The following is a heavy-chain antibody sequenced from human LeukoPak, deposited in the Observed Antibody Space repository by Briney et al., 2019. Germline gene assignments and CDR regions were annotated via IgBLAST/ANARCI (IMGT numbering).Heavy chain of an antibody. CDR3: AKELGIRYFDY. CDR1: GFNFRFYI. Sequence: PGGSLRLSCAASGFNFRFYIMNWVRQAPGKGLEWISYISSDAKTVNYADSVKGRFTISRDNAKNSLYLQMNSLRAEDTAVYYCAKELGIRYFDYWGQGTLVTVSS. D-gene: IGHD7-27*01. J-gene: IGHJ4*02. V-gene: IGHV3-48*01. CDR2: ISSDAKTV.